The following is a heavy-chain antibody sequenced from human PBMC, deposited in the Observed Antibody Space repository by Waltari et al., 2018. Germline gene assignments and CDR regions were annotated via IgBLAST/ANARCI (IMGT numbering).Heavy chain of an antibody. CDR1: GLTFSSDW. Sequence: VQLVESGGGVVQPGRSLRLSCAASGLTFSSDWMPWVRQDPGKGLGWVSRIRGDGSSTTYADSVKGRFTISRDNAKNTLYLQMNSLRAEDTAVYYCARGGDSGLGGPLLVWGQGTLVTVSS. CDR3: ARGGDSGLGGPLLV. V-gene: IGHV3-74*02. CDR2: IRGDGSST. D-gene: IGHD4-17*01. J-gene: IGHJ4*02.